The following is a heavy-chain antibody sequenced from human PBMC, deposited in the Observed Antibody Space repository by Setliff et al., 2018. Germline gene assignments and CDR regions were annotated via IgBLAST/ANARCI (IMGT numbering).Heavy chain of an antibody. CDR3: ASSSGGNYEAYFDY. D-gene: IGHD2-15*01. J-gene: IGHJ4*02. V-gene: IGHV3-30*04. CDR2: ISYDGTIT. Sequence: PGGSLRLSCAASGFLYSNNAFHWVRQTPGKGLEWVAVISYDGTITHYVDSAKGRFSISRDNSQNTLYLQMNSLSPEDTALYYCASSSGGNYEAYFDYWGQGTLVTVSS. CDR1: GFLYSNNA.